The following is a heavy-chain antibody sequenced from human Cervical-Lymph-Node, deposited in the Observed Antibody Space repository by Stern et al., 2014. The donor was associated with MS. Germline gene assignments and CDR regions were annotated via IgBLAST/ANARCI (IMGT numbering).Heavy chain of an antibody. CDR3: ARGVVSNRAAATLHNLFDP. CDR1: GGTFSSSYA. Sequence: VQLVESGAEVKKPGSSMNVSCKTSGGTFSSSYAITWMRQAPGQGLEWMGRIIPILGLANYAQKLQGRLIITADKSTSTTYMQLSSLRSEDTAVYYCARGVVSNRAAATLHNLFDPWGQGTLVTVSS. D-gene: IGHD2-15*01. V-gene: IGHV1-69*09. J-gene: IGHJ5*02. CDR2: IIPILGLA.